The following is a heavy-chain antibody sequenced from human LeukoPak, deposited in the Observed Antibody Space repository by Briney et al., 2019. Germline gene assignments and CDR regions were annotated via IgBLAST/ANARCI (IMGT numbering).Heavy chain of an antibody. Sequence: ASVKVSCKASGYTFTSYDINWVRQATGQGLEWMGWMNPNSGNTGYAQKFQGRVTITRNTSISTAYMELSSLRSEDTAVYYCARGRELNDAFDIWGQGTMVTVSS. D-gene: IGHD1-7*01. CDR2: MNPNSGNT. CDR3: ARGRELNDAFDI. J-gene: IGHJ3*02. CDR1: GYTFTSYD. V-gene: IGHV1-8*03.